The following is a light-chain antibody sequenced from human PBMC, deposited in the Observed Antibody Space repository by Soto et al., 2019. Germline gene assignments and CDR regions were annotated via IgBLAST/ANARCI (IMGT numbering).Light chain of an antibody. V-gene: IGKV1-6*01. Sequence: AIQMTQSPSSLSASVGDRVTITCRASQGIRNDLGWYQQKPGKAPKLLIYAASSLQSGVPSGFSGSGSGTEFTLTISSLQPDDFATYSCQQYTPNSRTFGQGTTVDIK. CDR3: QQYTPNSRT. CDR1: QGIRND. CDR2: AAS. J-gene: IGKJ1*01.